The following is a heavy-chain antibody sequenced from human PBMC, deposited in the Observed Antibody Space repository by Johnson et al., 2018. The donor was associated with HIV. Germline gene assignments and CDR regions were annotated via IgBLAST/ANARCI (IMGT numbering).Heavy chain of an antibody. J-gene: IGHJ3*02. CDR3: ARDPGDSSGYGAFDI. V-gene: IGHV3-66*01. CDR1: GFTFSSYY. CDR2: IFSGGDT. D-gene: IGHD3-22*01. Sequence: VQLVESGGGVVQPGRSLRLSCAASGFTFSSYYMTWVRQPPGKGLEWVSVIFSGGDTYYAESVKGRFTISRDNSKNTLYLQMNSLRAEDTALYYCARDPGDSSGYGAFDIWGQGTMVTVSS.